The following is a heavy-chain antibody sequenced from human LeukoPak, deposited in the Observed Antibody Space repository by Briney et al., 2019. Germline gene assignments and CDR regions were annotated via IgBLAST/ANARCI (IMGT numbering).Heavy chain of an antibody. CDR3: ASLWDSPEGY. J-gene: IGHJ4*02. V-gene: IGHV3-21*01. D-gene: IGHD1-26*01. CDR2: ISSSSSYI. CDR1: GFTFSIYA. Sequence: GGSLRLSCATSGFTFSIYAMSWVRQAPGKGLEWVSSISSSSSYIYYADSVKGRFTISRDNAKNSLYLQMNSLRAEDTAVYYCASLWDSPEGYWGQGTLVTVSS.